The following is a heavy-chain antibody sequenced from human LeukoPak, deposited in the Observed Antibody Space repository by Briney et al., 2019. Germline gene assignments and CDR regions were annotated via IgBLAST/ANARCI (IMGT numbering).Heavy chain of an antibody. Sequence: GGSLRLSCAASGFTFSSYSMNWVRQAPGKGPEWVSYISSSSSTIYYADSVKGRFTISRDNAKNSLYLQMNSLRAEDTAVYYCARAGGGDPFDPWGQGTLVTVSS. J-gene: IGHJ5*02. V-gene: IGHV3-48*01. D-gene: IGHD2-21*02. CDR3: ARAGGGDPFDP. CDR1: GFTFSSYS. CDR2: ISSSSSTI.